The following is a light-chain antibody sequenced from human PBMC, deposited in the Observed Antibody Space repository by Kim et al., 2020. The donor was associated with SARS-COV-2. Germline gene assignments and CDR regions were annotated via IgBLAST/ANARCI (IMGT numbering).Light chain of an antibody. Sequence: VTISCTGSSINIGAGYDVHWYQQLPGTAPRLLISGNTNRPSGVPDRFSASKSGISASLAITGLQAEDEAHYYCQSYDSRLTGSVVFGGGTQLTVL. J-gene: IGLJ2*01. CDR1: SINIGAGYD. V-gene: IGLV1-40*01. CDR2: GNT. CDR3: QSYDSRLTGSVV.